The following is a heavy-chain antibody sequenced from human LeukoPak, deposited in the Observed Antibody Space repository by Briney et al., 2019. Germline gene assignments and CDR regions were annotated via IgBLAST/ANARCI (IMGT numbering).Heavy chain of an antibody. CDR3: TRERVGVGRLSDLDY. V-gene: IGHV3-13*04. J-gene: IGHJ4*02. Sequence: GGSLRLSCAASGFTFSNYDIHWVRQLTGKRLEWVSSIDTAGNTYYADSVKGRFILSRENVKTSVYLQMDSLGAGDTAVYYCTRERVGVGRLSDLDYWGQGTLVTVSS. D-gene: IGHD3-16*02. CDR1: GFTFSNYD. CDR2: IDTAGNT.